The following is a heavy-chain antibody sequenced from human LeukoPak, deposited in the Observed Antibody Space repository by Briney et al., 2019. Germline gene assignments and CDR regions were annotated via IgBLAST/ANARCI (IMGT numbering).Heavy chain of an antibody. Sequence: SETLSLTCTVSGGSVSSTSYYLDWVRHPPGKGLEWIGNVYYGGNTFYNSSLESRVTISVDMSKNQFPLKLTSLTAADTAVYYCARQRADYFYHYLDVWGKGTSVTVSS. CDR1: GGSVSSTSYY. V-gene: IGHV4-39*01. J-gene: IGHJ6*03. CDR2: VYYGGNT. CDR3: ARQRADYFYHYLDV.